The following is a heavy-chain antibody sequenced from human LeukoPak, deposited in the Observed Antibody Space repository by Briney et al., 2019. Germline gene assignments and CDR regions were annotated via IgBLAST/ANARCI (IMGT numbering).Heavy chain of an antibody. CDR3: AKVGYYGSGSYFFPSDY. V-gene: IGHV3-23*01. J-gene: IGHJ4*02. CDR1: GFTFSSYA. D-gene: IGHD3-10*01. Sequence: GGSLRLSCAASGFTFSSYAMSWVRQAPGKGLEWVSAISGSGGSTYYADSVKGRFTISRDSYKNTLYLQMNSLRAEDTAISYCAKVGYYGSGSYFFPSDYWGQGTLVTVSS. CDR2: ISGSGGST.